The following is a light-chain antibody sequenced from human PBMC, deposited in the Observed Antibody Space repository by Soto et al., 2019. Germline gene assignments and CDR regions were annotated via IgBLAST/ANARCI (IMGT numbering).Light chain of an antibody. V-gene: IGKV3-20*01. Sequence: EIVLTQSPGTLSLSPGERATLSCRASQSVSSSYLAWYQHKPGQAPRLLIYGASYRATGIPDRFSGSGSGTDFTLTISRLEPEDFAVYYCQQYGNSKTFGRGTKVEIK. CDR3: QQYGNSKT. J-gene: IGKJ1*01. CDR2: GAS. CDR1: QSVSSSY.